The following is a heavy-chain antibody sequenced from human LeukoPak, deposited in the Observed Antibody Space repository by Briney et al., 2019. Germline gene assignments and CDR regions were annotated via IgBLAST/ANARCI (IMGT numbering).Heavy chain of an antibody. CDR1: GGTFSSYA. V-gene: IGHV1-18*01. CDR2: ISAYKGKT. CDR3: ARYNSGWYVAFDI. J-gene: IGHJ3*02. D-gene: IGHD6-19*01. Sequence: ASVKVSCKASGGTFSSYAISWVRQAPGQGLEWMGWISAYKGKTNYAQKLQGRVTMTTDTSTSTAYMELRSLRSDDTAVYYCARYNSGWYVAFDIWGQGTMVTVSS.